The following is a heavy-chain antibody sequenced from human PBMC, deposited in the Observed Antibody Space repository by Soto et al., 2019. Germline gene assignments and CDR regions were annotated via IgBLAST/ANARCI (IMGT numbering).Heavy chain of an antibody. CDR3: ARDPWAADY. CDR1: GFTVSTKY. J-gene: IGHJ4*02. D-gene: IGHD3-16*01. V-gene: IGHV3-66*01. Sequence: PGGPLRLSCAAFGFTVSTKYMSWVRQAPGKGLEWVSVIYSGGSTFYADSVRGRFTISRDNSKNTVNLQMNSLRAEDTAVYYCARDPWAADYWGQGTLVTVSS. CDR2: IYSGGST.